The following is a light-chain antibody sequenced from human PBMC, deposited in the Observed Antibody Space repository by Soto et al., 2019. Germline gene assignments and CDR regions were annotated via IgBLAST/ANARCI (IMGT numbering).Light chain of an antibody. J-gene: IGKJ2*01. CDR3: QQFRNSSYT. CDR1: QSVSSN. V-gene: IGKV3D-15*01. Sequence: EIVMTQSPATLSVSPGERATLSCRASQSVSSNLAWYQQKPGQAPRPLIYGASNRATGIPDRFSGSGFGTDFTLTISRLEPEDFAVYYCQQFRNSSYTFGQGTKVDI. CDR2: GAS.